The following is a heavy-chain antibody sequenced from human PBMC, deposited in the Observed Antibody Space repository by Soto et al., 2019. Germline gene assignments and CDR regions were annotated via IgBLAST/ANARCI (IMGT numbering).Heavy chain of an antibody. D-gene: IGHD3-10*01. Sequence: EVQLVESGGGLVQPGGSLRLACAASGFTFSSHTMNWVRQAPGKGLEWVSYITSTSSTKYYAYSVKGRFTISRDKAKNSLYLQINSLRDEDTAVYYCARRITMVRGPHYYYAMDVWGQGTTVPVSS. CDR1: GFTFSSHT. J-gene: IGHJ6*02. V-gene: IGHV3-48*02. CDR3: ARRITMVRGPHYYYAMDV. CDR2: ITSTSSTK.